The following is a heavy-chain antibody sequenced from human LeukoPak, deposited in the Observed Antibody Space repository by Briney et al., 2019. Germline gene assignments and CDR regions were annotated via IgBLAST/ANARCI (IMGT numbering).Heavy chain of an antibody. V-gene: IGHV3-23*01. Sequence: PGGSLRLSCAASGFTFSSYAMSWVRQAPGKGLEWVSAISGSGGSTYYADSVKGRFTISRDNSRNTLYLQMNSLRAEDTAVYYCAKDMIVLGFASDFDYWGQGTLVTVSS. CDR3: AKDMIVLGFASDFDY. CDR1: GFTFSSYA. D-gene: IGHD3-22*01. CDR2: ISGSGGST. J-gene: IGHJ4*02.